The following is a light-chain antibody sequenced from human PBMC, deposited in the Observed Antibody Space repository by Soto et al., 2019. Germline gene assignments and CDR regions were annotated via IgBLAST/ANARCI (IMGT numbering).Light chain of an antibody. CDR2: GVS. J-gene: IGKJ2*01. V-gene: IGKV3-20*01. CDR3: QQSYSTPYT. Sequence: EIVLTQSPGTLSLSPGERATLSCRASQSVNTKYLAWYQQKPGQAPRLLISGVSSRATGIPDRFSGSGSGTDFTLTISSLQPEDFATYYCQQSYSTPYTFGQGTKLEIK. CDR1: QSVNTKY.